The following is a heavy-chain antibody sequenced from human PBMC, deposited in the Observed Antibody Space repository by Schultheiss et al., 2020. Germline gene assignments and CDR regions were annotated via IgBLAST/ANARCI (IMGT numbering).Heavy chain of an antibody. CDR2: ISSSSSTI. D-gene: IGHD2-2*01. V-gene: IGHV3-48*01. J-gene: IGHJ5*02. CDR3: ARPRIAKYQLLSAFDP. Sequence: GGSLRLSCAASGFTFSSYAMSWVRQAPGKGLEWVSYISSSSSTIYYADSVKGRFTISRDNAKNSLYQQMNSLRAEDTAVYYCARPRIAKYQLLSAFDPWGQGTLVTVSS. CDR1: GFTFSSYA.